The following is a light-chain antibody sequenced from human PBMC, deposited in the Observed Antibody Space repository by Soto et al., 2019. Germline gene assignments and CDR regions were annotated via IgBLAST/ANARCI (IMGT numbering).Light chain of an antibody. V-gene: IGKV3-20*01. Sequence: EIVLTQSPGNLSLSPGERATLSCRASPSVSSSYLAWYQQKPGQAPRLLIYGASSRATGIPDRFSGSGSGTDFTLTISRLEPEDFAVYYCQQYVSSPFTFGPGTKVDIK. CDR3: QQYVSSPFT. J-gene: IGKJ3*01. CDR1: PSVSSSY. CDR2: GAS.